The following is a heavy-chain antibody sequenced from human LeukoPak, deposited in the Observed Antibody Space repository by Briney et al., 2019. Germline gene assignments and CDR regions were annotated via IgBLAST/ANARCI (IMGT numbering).Heavy chain of an antibody. CDR3: AKRGYSYGRHTAPFDY. CDR1: GFTFSTYG. CDR2: IWYDGSNK. J-gene: IGHJ4*02. Sequence: GGSLRLSCAASGFTFSTYGMHWVRQAPGKGLEWLTDIWYDGSNKYYTDSVKGRFTISRDNSKNTLYLQMNSLRAEDTAVYYCAKRGYSYGRHTAPFDYWGQGTLVTVSS. V-gene: IGHV3-33*06. D-gene: IGHD5-18*01.